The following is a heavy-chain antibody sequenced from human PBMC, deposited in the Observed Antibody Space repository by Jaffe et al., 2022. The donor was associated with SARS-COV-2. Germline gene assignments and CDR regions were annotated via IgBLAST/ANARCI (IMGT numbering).Heavy chain of an antibody. V-gene: IGHV2-26*01. D-gene: IGHD3-16*02. CDR2: IFSNDEE. CDR3: ARIFTFGGVVAQYYLDH. CDR1: GFSLTTARMG. Sequence: QVTLKESGPVLVKSTETLTLTCTVSGFSLTTARMGVSWIRQPPGKALEWLAHIFSNDEESYSTSLRSRLTISKDTSKSQVVLTMTNIDPVDTATYYCARIFTFGGVVAQYYLDHWGQGALVTVSS. J-gene: IGHJ4*02.